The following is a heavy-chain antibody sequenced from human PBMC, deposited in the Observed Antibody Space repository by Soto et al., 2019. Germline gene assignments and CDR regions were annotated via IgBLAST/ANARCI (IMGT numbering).Heavy chain of an antibody. J-gene: IGHJ4*02. D-gene: IGHD4-17*01. Sequence: ASVKVSCKASGCTFTSYGISWVRQAPVQGLEWMGWISAYNGNTNYAQKLQGRVTMTTDTSTSTAYMERRSLRSDDTAVYYCARETNGDYVLDYWGQGTLVNVSS. CDR1: GCTFTSYG. CDR3: ARETNGDYVLDY. V-gene: IGHV1-18*01. CDR2: ISAYNGNT.